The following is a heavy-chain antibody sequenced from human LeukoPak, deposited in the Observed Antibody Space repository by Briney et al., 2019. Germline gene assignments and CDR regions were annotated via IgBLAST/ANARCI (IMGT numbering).Heavy chain of an antibody. CDR3: ARFAAMGLDY. V-gene: IGHV4-4*02. D-gene: IGHD2-2*01. Sequence: SETLSLTCAVSGGSISSSNWWSWVRQPPGKGLVWIGEIYHSGSTNYNPSLKRRVTISVDKSKNQFSLKLSPVTAADTAVYYSARFAAMGLDYWGQGTLVTVSS. CDR1: GGSISSSNW. J-gene: IGHJ4*02. CDR2: IYHSGST.